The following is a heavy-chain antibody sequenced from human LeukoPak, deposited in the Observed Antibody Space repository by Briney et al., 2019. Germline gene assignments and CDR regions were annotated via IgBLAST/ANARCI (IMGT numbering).Heavy chain of an antibody. D-gene: IGHD6-19*01. V-gene: IGHV3-7*01. J-gene: IGHJ4*02. CDR1: GFTFSSYW. CDR3: ARLLIVGWYYFDY. CDR2: IKQDGSEK. Sequence: GGSLRLSCAASGFTFSSYWMSWVRQAPGKGLEWVANIKQDGSEKYYVDSVKGRFTISRDNAKNSLYLQMNSLRAEDTAVYYCARLLIVGWYYFDYWGQGTLVTVSS.